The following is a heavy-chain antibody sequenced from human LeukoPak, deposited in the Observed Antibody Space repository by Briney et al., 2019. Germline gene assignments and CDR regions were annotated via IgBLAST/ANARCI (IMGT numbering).Heavy chain of an antibody. Sequence: QPGGSLRLSFAASGFTFSSYAMSWVRQAPGKGLEWVSAISGSGGSTYYADSVKGRFTISRDNSKNTLYLQMNSLRAEDTAVYYCAKDKVGATMGFDYWGQGTLVTVSS. CDR2: ISGSGGST. D-gene: IGHD1-26*01. CDR3: AKDKVGATMGFDY. CDR1: GFTFSSYA. J-gene: IGHJ4*02. V-gene: IGHV3-23*01.